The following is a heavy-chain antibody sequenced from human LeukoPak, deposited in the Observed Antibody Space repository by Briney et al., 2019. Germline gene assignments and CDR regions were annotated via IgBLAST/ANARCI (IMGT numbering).Heavy chain of an antibody. D-gene: IGHD6-19*01. J-gene: IGHJ4*02. CDR2: ISYDGSET. CDR3: ARDSFSGWPPGGMDS. V-gene: IGHV3-30*03. CDR1: GFLFSAYG. Sequence: GGSLRLSCAASGFLFSAYGMHWVRQAPDKGLEWVAVISYDGSETYYADSMKGRFTISRDNSENTLYVEMTGLRDEDTAVYYCARDSFSGWPPGGMDSWGQGTLVTVSS.